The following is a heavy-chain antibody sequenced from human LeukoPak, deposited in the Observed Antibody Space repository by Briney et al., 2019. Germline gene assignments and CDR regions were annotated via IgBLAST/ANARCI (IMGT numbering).Heavy chain of an antibody. V-gene: IGHV4-59*08. CDR2: IYYSGST. CDR3: ASYDILTGHDY. Sequence: SETLSLTCTVSGGSISSYYWSWIRQPPGEGLEWIGYIYYSGSTNYNPSLKSRVTISVDTSKNQFSLKLSSVTAADTAVYYCASYDILTGHDYWGQGTLVTVSS. J-gene: IGHJ4*02. CDR1: GGSISSYY. D-gene: IGHD3-9*01.